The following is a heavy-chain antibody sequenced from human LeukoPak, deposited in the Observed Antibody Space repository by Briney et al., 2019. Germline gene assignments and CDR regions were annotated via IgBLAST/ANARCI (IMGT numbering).Heavy chain of an antibody. V-gene: IGHV1-18*01. D-gene: IGHD3-10*01. Sequence: GASVKVSCKASGYTFTSYGISWVRQAPGQWLEWMGWISAYNGNTNYAQKLQGRVTMTTDTSTSTAYMELRSLRSDDTAVYYCARALRMVRDLTPSGYWGQGTLVTVSS. CDR2: ISAYNGNT. CDR1: GYTFTSYG. CDR3: ARALRMVRDLTPSGY. J-gene: IGHJ4*02.